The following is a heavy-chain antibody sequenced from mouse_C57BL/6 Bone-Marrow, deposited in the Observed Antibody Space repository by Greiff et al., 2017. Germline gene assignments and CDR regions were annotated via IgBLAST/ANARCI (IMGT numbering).Heavy chain of an antibody. CDR2: IYPRSGNT. J-gene: IGHJ2*01. Sequence: QVQLQQSGAELARPGASVKLSCKASGYTFTSYGISWVKQRTGQGLEWIGEIYPRSGNTYYNEKFKGQATLTADKSASTAYMELRSLTSEDSAVYFCAREGAGGYFDYWGQGTTLTVSS. V-gene: IGHV1-81*01. CDR3: AREGAGGYFDY. CDR1: GYTFTSYG. D-gene: IGHD3-3*01.